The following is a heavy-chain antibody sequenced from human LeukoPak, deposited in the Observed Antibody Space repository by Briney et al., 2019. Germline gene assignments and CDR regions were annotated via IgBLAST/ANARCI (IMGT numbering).Heavy chain of an antibody. Sequence: GRSLRLSCAASGFTFSTYGMHWVRQAPGKGLEWVAVISYDGTNEYYADSVKGRFTISRDNSKNTLDLQMNSLRAEDTAVYYCAKDLKAGSGSYYKGPVGYWGQGTLVTVSS. CDR3: AKDLKAGSGSYYKGPVGY. D-gene: IGHD3-10*01. J-gene: IGHJ4*02. CDR1: GFTFSTYG. CDR2: ISYDGTNE. V-gene: IGHV3-30*18.